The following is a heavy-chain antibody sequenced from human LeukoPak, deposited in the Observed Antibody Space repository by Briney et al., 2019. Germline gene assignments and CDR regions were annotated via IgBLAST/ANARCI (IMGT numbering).Heavy chain of an antibody. J-gene: IGHJ4*02. CDR1: GGSISSYY. Sequence: SETLSLSCTVSGGSISSYYWSWIRQPPGKGLEWIGYIYYSGSTNYNPSLKSRVTISVDTSKNQFSLKLSSVTAADTAVYYCAKDRLIAAAGGFFDYWGQGTLVTVSS. CDR3: AKDRLIAAAGGFFDY. CDR2: IYYSGST. D-gene: IGHD6-13*01. V-gene: IGHV4-59*01.